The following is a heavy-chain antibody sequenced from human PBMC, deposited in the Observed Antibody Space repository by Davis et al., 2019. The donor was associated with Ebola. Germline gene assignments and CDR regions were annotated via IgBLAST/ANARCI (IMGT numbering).Heavy chain of an antibody. V-gene: IGHV1-8*01. CDR3: ARDLLVGYCSSTSCYTGGFDP. CDR1: GYTFTSYD. Sequence: ASVKVSCKASGYTFTSYDINWVRQATGQGLEWMGWMNPNSGNTGYAQKFQGRVTMTRNTSISTAYMELSRLRSDDTAVYYCARDLLVGYCSSTSCYTGGFDPWGQGTLVTVSS. CDR2: MNPNSGNT. D-gene: IGHD2-2*02. J-gene: IGHJ5*02.